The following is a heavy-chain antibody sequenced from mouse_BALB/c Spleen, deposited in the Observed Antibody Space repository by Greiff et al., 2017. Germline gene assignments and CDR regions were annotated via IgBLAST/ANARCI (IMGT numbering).Heavy chain of an antibody. Sequence: EVQLVESGGGLVQPGGSRKLSCAASGFTFSSFGMHWVRQAPEKGLEWVAYISSGSSTIYYADTVKGRFTISRDNPKNTLFLQMTSLRSEDTAMYYCAREDYDYDRLSWFAYWGQGTLVTVSA. J-gene: IGHJ3*01. V-gene: IGHV5-17*02. CDR3: AREDYDYDRLSWFAY. CDR1: GFTFSSFG. CDR2: ISSGSSTI. D-gene: IGHD2-4*01.